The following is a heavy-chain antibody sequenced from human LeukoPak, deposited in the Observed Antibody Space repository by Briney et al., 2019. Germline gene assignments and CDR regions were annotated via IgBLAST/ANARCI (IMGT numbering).Heavy chain of an antibody. CDR3: ASSDYGDSGLFAGY. CDR1: GGSISSSSYY. J-gene: IGHJ4*02. Sequence: SETLSLTCTVSGGSISSSSYYWGWIRQPPGKGLEWIGSIYYSGSTYYNASLKSRVTISVDTSKKQISLKMNSVTAADTAVYYCASSDYGDSGLFAGYWGQGTLVTVSS. D-gene: IGHD4-17*01. V-gene: IGHV4-39*07. CDR2: IYYSGST.